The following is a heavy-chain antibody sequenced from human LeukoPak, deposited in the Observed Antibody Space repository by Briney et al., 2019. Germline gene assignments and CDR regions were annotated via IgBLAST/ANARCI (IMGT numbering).Heavy chain of an antibody. Sequence: GGSLRLSCAASGFTFSSYAMSWVRQAPGKGLEWVSAISGSGGSTYHADSVKGRFTISRDNSKNTLYLQMNGLRAEDTAVYYCANQAGKTEPFDYWGQGTLVTVSS. D-gene: IGHD1-14*01. CDR1: GFTFSSYA. CDR3: ANQAGKTEPFDY. CDR2: ISGSGGST. J-gene: IGHJ4*02. V-gene: IGHV3-23*01.